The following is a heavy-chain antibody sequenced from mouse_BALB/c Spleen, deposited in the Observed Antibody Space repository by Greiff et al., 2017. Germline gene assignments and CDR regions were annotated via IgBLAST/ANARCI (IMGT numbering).Heavy chain of an antibody. CDR2: INPSTGYT. Sequence: QVQLQQSGAELAKPGASVKMSCKASGYTFTSYWMHWVQQRPGQGLEWIGYINPSTGYTEYNQKFKDKATLTADKSSSTAYMQLSNLTSEDSAVYYCARDYSYPWYAYGGQGTLVTVSA. D-gene: IGHD2-12*01. J-gene: IGHJ3*01. CDR3: ARDYSYPWYAY. CDR1: GYTFTSYW. V-gene: IGHV1-7*01.